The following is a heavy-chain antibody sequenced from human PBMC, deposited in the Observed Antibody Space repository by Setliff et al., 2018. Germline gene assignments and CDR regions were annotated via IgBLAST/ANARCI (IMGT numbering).Heavy chain of an antibody. CDR1: GGSISSSSYY. V-gene: IGHV4-39*07. Sequence: SETLSLTCTVSGGSISSSSYYWGWIRQSPGKGLEWIGSIYYSGSTYYNPSLKSRVTISVDTSKNQFSLKLSSVTAADTAVYYCARGRGSSGSGGFYYYYYYMDVWGKGTTVTVSS. CDR3: ARGRGSSGSGGFYYYYYYMDV. D-gene: IGHD3-22*01. CDR2: IYYSGST. J-gene: IGHJ6*03.